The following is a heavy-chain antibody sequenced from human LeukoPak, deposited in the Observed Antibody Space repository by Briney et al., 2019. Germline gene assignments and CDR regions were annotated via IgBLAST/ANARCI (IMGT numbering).Heavy chain of an antibody. CDR1: GFTFSSYS. J-gene: IGHJ4*02. D-gene: IGHD6-19*01. Sequence: GGSLRLSCAASGFTFSSYSMNWVRQAPGKGLEWVSYISSSSSTIYYADSVKGRFTISRDNAKNSLYLQMNSPGDEDTAVYYCARDSFGAVAGTWAFDYWGQGTLVTVSS. CDR2: ISSSSSTI. CDR3: ARDSFGAVAGTWAFDY. V-gene: IGHV3-48*02.